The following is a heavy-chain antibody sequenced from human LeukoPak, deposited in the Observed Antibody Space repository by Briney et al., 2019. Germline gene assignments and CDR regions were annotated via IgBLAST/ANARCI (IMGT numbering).Heavy chain of an antibody. D-gene: IGHD3-22*01. CDR3: ATGGDSSGYYTTLRLPFDY. CDR2: IIPIFGTA. Sequence: GASVKVSCKASGGTFSSYAISRVRQAPGQGLEWMGGIIPIFGTANYAQKFQGRVTITADESTSTAYMELSSLRSEDTAVYYCATGGDSSGYYTTLRLPFDYWGQGTLVTVSS. J-gene: IGHJ4*02. V-gene: IGHV1-69*13. CDR1: GGTFSSYA.